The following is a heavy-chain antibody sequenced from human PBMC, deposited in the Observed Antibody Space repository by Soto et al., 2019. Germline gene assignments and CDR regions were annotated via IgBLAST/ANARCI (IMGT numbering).Heavy chain of an antibody. J-gene: IGHJ6*02. CDR2: IIPLFGTT. V-gene: IGHV1-69*01. CDR1: GDTFKNCV. Sequence: QVQVVQSGVEVRRPGSSVKVSCKASGDTFKNCVISWVRQAPGQGLEWMGGIIPLFGTTDFAHRFQGRLTITTDESTTTAYMDLSRLRSEDTATYYCAAELGFGKLSVVWGQGTTVIVSS. D-gene: IGHD3-10*01. CDR3: AAELGFGKLSVV.